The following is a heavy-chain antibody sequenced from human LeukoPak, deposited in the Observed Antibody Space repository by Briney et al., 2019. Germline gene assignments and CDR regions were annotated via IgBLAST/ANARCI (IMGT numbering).Heavy chain of an antibody. J-gene: IGHJ6*02. CDR1: GFTFSSYS. CDR2: ISSSSSYI. V-gene: IGHV3-21*04. CDR3: ASWDGPSAALGV. Sequence: GGSLRLSCAASGFTFSSYSMNWVRQAPGKGLEWVSSISSSSSYIYYADSVKGRFTISRDNAKNSLYLQMNNLRAEDTAVYFCASWDGPSAALGVWGQGTTVTVSS. D-gene: IGHD6-25*01.